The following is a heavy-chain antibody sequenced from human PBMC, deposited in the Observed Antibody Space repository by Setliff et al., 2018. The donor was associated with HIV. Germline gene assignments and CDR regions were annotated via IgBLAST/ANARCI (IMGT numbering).Heavy chain of an antibody. CDR1: GGTFSAYA. D-gene: IGHD2-15*01. CDR2: IISILGTP. J-gene: IGHJ3*01. CDR3: ARDFHVLGYCRADSCPCDASDV. V-gene: IGHV1-69*04. Sequence: GASVKVSCKASGGTFSAYAVNWVRQAPGQGLEWMGRIISILGTPNYSHKFQGRVTITADKSTTATYMELSSLRSDDTAIYYCARDFHVLGYCRADSCPCDASDVWGQGTMVTVSS.